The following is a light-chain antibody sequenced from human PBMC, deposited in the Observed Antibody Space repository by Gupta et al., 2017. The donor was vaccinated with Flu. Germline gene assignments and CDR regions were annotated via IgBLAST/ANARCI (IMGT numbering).Light chain of an antibody. V-gene: IGLV2-11*03. CDR1: SSDVGSHNY. CDR3: YSYGGSYRV. CDR2: DVS. J-gene: IGLJ2*01. Sequence: QSVTLSFSGTSSDVGSHNYVSLYQPHPGKAPTLKVYDVSKRPSGVSCSVSGSKSGNTASLTICGLQADDDAYYYCYSYGGSYRVFGGGTKLTVL.